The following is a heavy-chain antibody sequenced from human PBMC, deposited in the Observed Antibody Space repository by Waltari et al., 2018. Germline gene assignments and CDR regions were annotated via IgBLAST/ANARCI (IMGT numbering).Heavy chain of an antibody. CDR1: GGSISSYY. CDR3: ARVPTGYYFDY. J-gene: IGHJ4*02. D-gene: IGHD4-4*01. CDR2: SDYSGST. V-gene: IGHV4-59*01. Sequence: QVQLQESGPGLVKPSETLSLTCTVSGGSISSYYWSWIRQPPGKGLVWIGYSDYSGSTNYNPSLKRRVTISVDTSKNQFSLKLSSVTAADTAVYYCARVPTGYYFDYWGQGTLVTVSS.